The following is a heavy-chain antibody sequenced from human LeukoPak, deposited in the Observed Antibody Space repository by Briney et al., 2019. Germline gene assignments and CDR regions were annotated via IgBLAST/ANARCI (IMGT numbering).Heavy chain of an antibody. Sequence: GGSLRLSCTASGFTFNGYSMNWVRPAPGKGLEWVSSICTSSSYIYYEDSLKGRFTISRNNPKNSLFLQMNSLRAEDTAVYYCARNRGDPSYFDYWGQRTLVTVSS. D-gene: IGHD1-14*01. CDR3: ARNRGDPSYFDY. V-gene: IGHV3-21*01. J-gene: IGHJ4*02. CDR2: ICTSSSYI. CDR1: GFTFNGYS.